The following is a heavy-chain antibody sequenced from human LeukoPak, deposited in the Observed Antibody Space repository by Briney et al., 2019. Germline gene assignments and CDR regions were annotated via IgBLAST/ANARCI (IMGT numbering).Heavy chain of an antibody. CDR2: IYRVVNT. J-gene: IGHJ2*01. CDR3: ARAPNNTDYSAGYWYFDL. D-gene: IGHD3-16*01. CDR1: GLPASTNY. V-gene: IGHV3-53*01. Sequence: GGPLRLSGAASGLPASTNYMGWFRQLPGKGLGWVSVIYRVVNTFYATFVKGRFTISRDNSKNTLYLQMNSLRAEDTAVYYCARAPNNTDYSAGYWYFDLWGRGTLVTVSS.